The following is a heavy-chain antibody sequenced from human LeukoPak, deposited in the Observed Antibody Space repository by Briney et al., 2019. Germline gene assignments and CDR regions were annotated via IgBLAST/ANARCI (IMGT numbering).Heavy chain of an antibody. CDR2: ISSSSSYI. D-gene: IGHD6-13*01. Sequence: GGSLRLSCAASGFTFSSYSMNWVRQAPGKGLEWVSSISSSSSYIYYADSVKGRFAISRDNAKNSLYLQMNSLRAEDTAVYYCARDTGIAAVRYYYYYMDVWGKGTTVTVSS. J-gene: IGHJ6*03. CDR1: GFTFSSYS. CDR3: ARDTGIAAVRYYYYYMDV. V-gene: IGHV3-21*01.